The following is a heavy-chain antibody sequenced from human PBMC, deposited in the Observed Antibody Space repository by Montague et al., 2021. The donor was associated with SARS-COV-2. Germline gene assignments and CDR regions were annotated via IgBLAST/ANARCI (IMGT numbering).Heavy chain of an antibody. J-gene: IGHJ4*02. CDR1: GASINTYY. V-gene: IGHV4-59*08. Sequence: SETLSLTCTVSGASINTYYWVWIRQPPGKGLEWIGYVHFSGSTNYNPSLRSRVTLSVDTSRNQFSLTLTSVTAADTAVYYCARHLLGSGSFSNFWGPGILVTVSS. CDR3: ARHLLGSGSFSNF. CDR2: VHFSGST. D-gene: IGHD3-10*01.